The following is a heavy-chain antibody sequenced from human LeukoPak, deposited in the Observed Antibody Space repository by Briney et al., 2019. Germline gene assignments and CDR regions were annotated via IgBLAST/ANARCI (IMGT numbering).Heavy chain of an antibody. V-gene: IGHV4-34*01. CDR3: ARGVRTAMVYPNYHYYGMDV. CDR2: INHSGST. CDR1: GGSFSGYY. D-gene: IGHD5-18*01. J-gene: IGHJ6*02. Sequence: TSETLSLTCAVYGGSFSGYYWSWIRQPPGKGLEWIGEINHSGSTNYNPSLKSRVTISVDTSKNQFSLKLSSVTAADTAVYYCARGVRTAMVYPNYHYYGMDVWGQGTTVTVSS.